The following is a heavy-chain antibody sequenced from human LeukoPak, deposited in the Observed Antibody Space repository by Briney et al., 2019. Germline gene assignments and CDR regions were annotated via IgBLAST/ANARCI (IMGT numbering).Heavy chain of an antibody. CDR2: ISGSGGST. J-gene: IGHJ6*02. CDR1: GFTFSSYA. Sequence: PGGSLRLSCAASGFTFSSYAMSWVRQAPGKGLEWVSAISGSGGSTYYADSVKGRFTISRDNSKNTLYLQMNSLRAEDTAVYYCAKGAVSLRFLELLPTDYYYGMDVWGQGTTVTVSS. D-gene: IGHD3-3*01. CDR3: AKGAVSLRFLELLPTDYYYGMDV. V-gene: IGHV3-23*01.